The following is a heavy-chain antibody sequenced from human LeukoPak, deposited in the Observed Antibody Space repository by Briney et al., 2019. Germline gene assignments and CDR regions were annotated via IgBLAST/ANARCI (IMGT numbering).Heavy chain of an antibody. CDR3: ARVLATQTYYYYMDV. Sequence: ASVRVSCKASGYTFTGYYMHWVRQAPGQGLEWMGWINPNSGGTNYAQKFQGRVTMTRDTSISTAYMELSRLRSDDTAVYYCARVLATQTYYYYMDVWGKGTTVTVSS. D-gene: IGHD5-12*01. CDR2: INPNSGGT. CDR1: GYTFTGYY. J-gene: IGHJ6*03. V-gene: IGHV1-2*02.